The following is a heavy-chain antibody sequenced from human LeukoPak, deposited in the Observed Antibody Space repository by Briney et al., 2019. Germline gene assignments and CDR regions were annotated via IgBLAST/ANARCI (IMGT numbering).Heavy chain of an antibody. V-gene: IGHV1-46*01. CDR1: GYTFTSYY. J-gene: IGHJ4*02. CDR3: ARGPYYDYVWGSYRLENYYFDY. CDR2: INPSGGST. Sequence: GASVKVSCKASGYTFTSYYMHWVRQAPGQGLEWMGIINPSGGSTSYAQKFQGRVTMTRDTSTSTVYMELSSLRSEDTAVYYCARGPYYDYVWGSYRLENYYFDYWGQGTLVTVSS. D-gene: IGHD3-16*02.